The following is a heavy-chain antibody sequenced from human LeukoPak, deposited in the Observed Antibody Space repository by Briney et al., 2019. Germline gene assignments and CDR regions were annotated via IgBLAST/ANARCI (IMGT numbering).Heavy chain of an antibody. CDR1: AFTFSEYS. D-gene: IGHD5-18*01. Sequence: GGSLRLSCVGSAFTFSEYSMSWIRQAPGRELEWISSITESGGTEYYADSVKGRFSISRDNAKSALYLQMNSLRAEDTAMYYCARPPEGYSYGFYFGHWGQGAPVIVSS. CDR2: ITESGGTE. V-gene: IGHV3-11*01. CDR3: ARPPEGYSYGFYFGH. J-gene: IGHJ4*02.